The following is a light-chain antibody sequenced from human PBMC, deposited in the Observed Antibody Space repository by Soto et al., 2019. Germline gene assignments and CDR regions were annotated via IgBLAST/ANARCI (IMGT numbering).Light chain of an antibody. CDR3: LQHNTYPWT. V-gene: IGKV1-17*01. CDR2: AAS. Sequence: DIQMTQSPSSLSASEGDRVTITCRASQDITNALVWFQQKPEKAPKRLIYAASSLQSGVPSRFSGSGSETEFTLTISSLQPEDFATYYCLQHNTYPWTFGQGTKVEIK. CDR1: QDITNA. J-gene: IGKJ1*01.